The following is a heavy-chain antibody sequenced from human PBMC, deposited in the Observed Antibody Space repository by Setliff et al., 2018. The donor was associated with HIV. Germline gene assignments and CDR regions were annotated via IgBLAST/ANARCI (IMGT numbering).Heavy chain of an antibody. CDR3: AKPLTQWGVSPYHYAVDV. CDR2: ISSGGEIM. CDR1: GFTFSSYS. Sequence: TGGSLRLSCAASGFTFSSYSMNWVRQAPGKGLEWVSAISSGGEIMFYADSVKGRFTISRDNSKNTLYLQMISLRADDTAVYYCAKPLTQWGVSPYHYAVDVWGQGTTVTVSS. J-gene: IGHJ6*02. D-gene: IGHD1-26*01. V-gene: IGHV3-23*01.